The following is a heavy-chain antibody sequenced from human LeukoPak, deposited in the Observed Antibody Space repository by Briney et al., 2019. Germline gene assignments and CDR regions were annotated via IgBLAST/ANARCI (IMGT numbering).Heavy chain of an antibody. CDR2: ISSSSNYI. Sequence: PGGSLRLSCAASGFIFSSYNMNWVRQAAGEGLEWVSSISSSSNYIYYADSVKGRFTISRDNAKSSLSLQMNSLSAEDTAIYYCAREILGSAFSFDYWGQGTLVTVSS. D-gene: IGHD1-26*01. J-gene: IGHJ4*02. CDR1: GFIFSSYN. V-gene: IGHV3-21*01. CDR3: AREILGSAFSFDY.